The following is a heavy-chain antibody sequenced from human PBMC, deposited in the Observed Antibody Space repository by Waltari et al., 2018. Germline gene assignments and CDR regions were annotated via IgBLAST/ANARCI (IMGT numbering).Heavy chain of an antibody. Sequence: EVQLVESGGGLAQPGGSLRLCCAASGLSFSTSWMTWVSQDSGKGPEWVANIKQDGSEKYYMDSVKGRFTISRDNAKNSLYLQMNNLRVEDTAVYYCTRGGRDSSWYWRDWGQGTLVTVSS. D-gene: IGHD6-13*01. CDR2: IKQDGSEK. CDR3: TRGGRDSSWYWRD. V-gene: IGHV3-7*01. J-gene: IGHJ4*02. CDR1: GLSFSTSW.